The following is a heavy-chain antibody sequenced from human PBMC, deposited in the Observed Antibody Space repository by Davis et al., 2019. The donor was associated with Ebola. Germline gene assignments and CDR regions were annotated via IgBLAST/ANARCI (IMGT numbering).Heavy chain of an antibody. D-gene: IGHD4-17*01. CDR2: ISSDGGIT. Sequence: PGGSLRLSCVASGFTFISYAMSWVRQAPGKGLVYVSRISSDGGITSYADSVKGRFTISRDNAKSTLYLQMNSLTAEDTAVYYCVRTTYGAPEYWGQGTLVTVSS. CDR1: GFTFISYA. CDR3: VRTTYGAPEY. J-gene: IGHJ4*02. V-gene: IGHV3-74*01.